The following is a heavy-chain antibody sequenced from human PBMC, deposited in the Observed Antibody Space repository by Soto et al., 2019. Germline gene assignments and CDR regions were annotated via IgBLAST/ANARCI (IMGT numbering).Heavy chain of an antibody. CDR3: ARVHGSGSVPR. V-gene: IGHV4-28*03. CDR1: GYSISSSNW. CDR2: IYYSGST. Sequence: SETLSLTCAVSGYSISSSNWWGWIRQPPGKGLEWIGYIYYSGSTNYNPSLKSRVTISVDASKNQFSLKLSSVTAADTAVYYCARVHGSGSVPRWGQGTQVTVSS. J-gene: IGHJ4*02. D-gene: IGHD3-10*01.